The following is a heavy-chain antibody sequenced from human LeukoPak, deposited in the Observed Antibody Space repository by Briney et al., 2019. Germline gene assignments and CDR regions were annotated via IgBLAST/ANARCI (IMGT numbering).Heavy chain of an antibody. V-gene: IGHV3-30*03. CDR1: GFTFSSYG. CDR3: ARDNTISGHYEVGY. J-gene: IGHJ4*02. CDR2: ISYDGSNK. D-gene: IGHD3-3*01. Sequence: GGSLRLSCAASGFTFSSYGMHWVRQAPGKGLEWVAVISYDGSNKYYADSVKGRFTISRDNSKNTLYLQMNSLRAEDTAVYYCARDNTISGHYEVGYWGQGTLVTVSS.